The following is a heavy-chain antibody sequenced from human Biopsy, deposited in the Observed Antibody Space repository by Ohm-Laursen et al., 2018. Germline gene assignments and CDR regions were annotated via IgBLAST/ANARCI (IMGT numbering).Heavy chain of an antibody. J-gene: IGHJ6*02. D-gene: IGHD6-13*01. CDR2: ITQSGST. V-gene: IGHV4-34*01. CDR1: GGSFSGYF. Sequence: TLSLTWAVYGGSFSGYFWSWIRQPPGQGLEWIGDITQSGSTNYSPSRKSRVTKSEDTAKKQFTLSLRSGTAADTAVYFCARVPLPGIGAAYQGRFLYGMDVWGQGTTVSVS. CDR3: ARVPLPGIGAAYQGRFLYGMDV.